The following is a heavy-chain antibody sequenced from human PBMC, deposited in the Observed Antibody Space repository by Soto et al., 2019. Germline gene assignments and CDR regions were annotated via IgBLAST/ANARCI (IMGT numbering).Heavy chain of an antibody. V-gene: IGHV1-8*01. CDR3: ARAGGYCSGGSCQTLYYYSYGMDV. CDR1: GYTFTSYD. CDR2: MNPNSGNT. D-gene: IGHD2-15*01. Sequence: QVQLVQSGAEVKKPGASVKVSCKASGYTFTSYDINWVRQATGQGLEWMGWMNPNSGNTGYAQKFQGRVTMTRNTPISKAYMWLSSLRSEDTALYYCARAGGYCSGGSCQTLYYYSYGMDVWGQGTTVTVSS. J-gene: IGHJ6*02.